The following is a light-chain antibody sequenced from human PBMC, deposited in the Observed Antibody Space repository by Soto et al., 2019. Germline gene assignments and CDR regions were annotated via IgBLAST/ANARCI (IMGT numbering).Light chain of an antibody. V-gene: IGKV1-39*01. CDR3: QQSYSTPLT. CDR1: QSISSY. Sequence: DIQMTQSPSSLSASVGDRVTITCRASQSISSYLNWYQQKPGKAPKLLIYAASSLQSGVPSRFSGSGSGTDFTSTISRLQTEDVATYYCQQSYSTPLTFGGGTKVEIK. CDR2: AAS. J-gene: IGKJ4*01.